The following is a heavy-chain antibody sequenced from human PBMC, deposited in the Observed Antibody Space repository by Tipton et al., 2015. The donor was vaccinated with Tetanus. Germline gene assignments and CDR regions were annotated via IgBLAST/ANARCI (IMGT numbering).Heavy chain of an antibody. CDR2: IYYSGST. D-gene: IGHD1-26*01. Sequence: TLSLTCTVSGGSISSGGYYWSWIRQHPGKGLEWIGDIYYSGSTYYNPSLKSRVTISVDTSKNQCYLKLNSVTAADTAVDYCARDQARGARGWNYFDYWGQGTLVTVSS. J-gene: IGHJ4*02. CDR1: GGSISSGGYY. V-gene: IGHV4-31*03. CDR3: ARDQARGARGWNYFDY.